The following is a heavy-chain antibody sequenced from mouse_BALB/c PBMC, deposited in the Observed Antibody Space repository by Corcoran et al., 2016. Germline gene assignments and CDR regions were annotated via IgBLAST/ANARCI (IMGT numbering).Heavy chain of an antibody. CDR1: GFNIKDTY. V-gene: IGHV14-3*02. Sequence: EVQLQQSGAELVKPGASVKLSCTASGFNIKDTYMHWVKQRPEQGLEWIGRIDPANGNTKYDTKFPGKATITADTSSNTAYLQRSSLTSEYTAVYYCANGDWYVDVWGAGTTVTVSS. CDR2: IDPANGNT. J-gene: IGHJ1*01. CDR3: ANGDWYVDV.